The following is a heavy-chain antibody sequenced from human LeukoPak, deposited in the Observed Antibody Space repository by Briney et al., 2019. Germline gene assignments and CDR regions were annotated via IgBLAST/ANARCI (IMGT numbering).Heavy chain of an antibody. CDR3: ASGNSGRAPPDY. CDR1: GYTLTELS. V-gene: IGHV1-24*01. CDR2: FDPEDGET. J-gene: IGHJ4*02. Sequence: ASVKVSCKVSGYTLTELSMHWVRQAPGKGLEWMGGFDPEDGETIYAQKFQGRVTMTEDTSTDTAYMELSSLRSEDTAVYYCASGNSGRAPPDYWGQGTLVTVSS. D-gene: IGHD4-23*01.